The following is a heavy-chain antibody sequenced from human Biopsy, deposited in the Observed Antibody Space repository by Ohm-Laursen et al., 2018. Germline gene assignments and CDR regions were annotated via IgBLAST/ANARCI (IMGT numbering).Heavy chain of an antibody. CDR2: ISYTGYT. Sequence: TLPLTCTVSGGSFTGHYWSWIRQPPGKGLEWIGHISYTGYTSYNASLKSRVTISVDTSRNHFSLRLSSLTAADTAVYYCARGSNDFGGLYFPRWGQGTLLTVSP. D-gene: IGHD4-23*01. CDR1: GGSFTGHY. CDR3: ARGSNDFGGLYFPR. V-gene: IGHV4-59*11. J-gene: IGHJ4*02.